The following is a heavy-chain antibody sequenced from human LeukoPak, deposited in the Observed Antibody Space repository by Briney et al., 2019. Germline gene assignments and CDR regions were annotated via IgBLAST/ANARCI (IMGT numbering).Heavy chain of an antibody. CDR2: ISTHDVNT. D-gene: IGHD2-2*01. J-gene: IGHJ4*02. V-gene: IGHV1-18*01. Sequence: ASVKVSCKASGYTFTSSGISWVRQAPGQGLEWMGWISTHDVNTKYAQKLQGRVTLTTDTSTSTAYMELRSLRSDDTAVYYCATDLGYCRSTTFDTFDYWGQGTLVTVSS. CDR3: ATDLGYCRSTTFDTFDY. CDR1: GYTFTSSG.